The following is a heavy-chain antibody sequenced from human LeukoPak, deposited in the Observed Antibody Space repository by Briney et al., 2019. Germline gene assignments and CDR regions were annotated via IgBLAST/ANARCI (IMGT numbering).Heavy chain of an antibody. D-gene: IGHD1-26*01. CDR2: ISGSGAST. V-gene: IGHV3-23*01. Sequence: GGSLRLSCLTSGFTLSTNAMSWVRQAPGKGLEWISGISGSGASTYYADSVKGRFTISRDDSRKTLYLQMNSLRGDDTAVYYCAKDVGKWESLHFFDYWGQGTLVTVSS. J-gene: IGHJ4*02. CDR3: AKDVGKWESLHFFDY. CDR1: GFTLSTNA.